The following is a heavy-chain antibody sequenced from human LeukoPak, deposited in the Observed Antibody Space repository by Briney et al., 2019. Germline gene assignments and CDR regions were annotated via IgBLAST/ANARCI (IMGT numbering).Heavy chain of an antibody. D-gene: IGHD2-2*01. Sequence: PGGSLRLSCAASGFTFSSYAMSWIRQAPGKGLEWVSAISGSGGSTYYADSVKGRFTISRDNSKNTLYLQMNSLRAEDTAVYYCAKDGTSTPSKDYWGQGTLVTVSS. V-gene: IGHV3-23*01. CDR1: GFTFSSYA. J-gene: IGHJ4*02. CDR3: AKDGTSTPSKDY. CDR2: ISGSGGST.